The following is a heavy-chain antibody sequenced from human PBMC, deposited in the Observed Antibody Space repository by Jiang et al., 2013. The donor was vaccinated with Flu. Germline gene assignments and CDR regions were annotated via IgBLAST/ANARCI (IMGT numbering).Heavy chain of an antibody. Sequence: QSGSELKKPGASVKVSCKASGYTFTSYTLNWVRLAPGQGLQWMGRINTETGDPTYAQGFTGRFVYSLDTSVTTAFLEIRGLKPEDTAVYFCTRGKNWNDVWGQGTAVNVSS. V-gene: IGHV7-4-1*02. CDR2: INTETGDP. J-gene: IGHJ6*02. D-gene: IGHD1-1*01. CDR3: TRGKNWNDV. CDR1: GYTFTSYT.